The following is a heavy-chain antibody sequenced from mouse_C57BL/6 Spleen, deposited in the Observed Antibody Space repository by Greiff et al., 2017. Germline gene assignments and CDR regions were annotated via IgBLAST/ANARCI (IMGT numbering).Heavy chain of an antibody. CDR2: ISYDGSN. J-gene: IGHJ4*01. Sequence: EVKLQQSGPGLVKPSQSLSLTCTVTGYSITSGYYWNWIRQFPGNKLEWMGYISYDGSNNYNPSLKNRISITRDTSKNQLFLKLNSVTTEDTATYYCARDDYYGSRNNAMDYWGQGTSVTVSS. CDR1: GYSITSGYY. CDR3: ARDDYYGSRNNAMDY. D-gene: IGHD1-1*01. V-gene: IGHV3-6*01.